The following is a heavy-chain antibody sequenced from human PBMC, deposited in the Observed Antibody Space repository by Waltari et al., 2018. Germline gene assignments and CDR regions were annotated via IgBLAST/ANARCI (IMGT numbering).Heavy chain of an antibody. CDR1: GYPFTSYN. CDR3: AVERAGTYYFDF. J-gene: IGHJ4*02. Sequence: QVQVVQSGAEVKRPGASVSVSCKASGYPFTSYNIPWVRRAPGPGHEWMGMIHPGDGKVSAAQKCRGRVTMTRDTSTSTVYMELSSLTSEDTAVYYCAVERAGTYYFDFWGQGTLVTVSS. CDR2: IHPGDGKV. V-gene: IGHV1-46*01.